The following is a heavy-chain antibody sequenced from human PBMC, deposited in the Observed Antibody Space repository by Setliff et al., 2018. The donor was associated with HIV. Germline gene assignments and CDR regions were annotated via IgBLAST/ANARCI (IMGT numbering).Heavy chain of an antibody. V-gene: IGHV5-51*01. CDR1: GYSFTTYW. D-gene: IGHD4-17*01. J-gene: IGHJ4*02. Sequence: PGESLKISCKGSGYSFTTYWIGWVRQMPGKGLEWMGIIYPDDSDTRYSPSFQGQVTISADKSINTAYLQWSSLKASDTAIYYCARRVESTTDFDNWGQGTLVTVSS. CDR3: ARRVESTTDFDN. CDR2: IYPDDSDT.